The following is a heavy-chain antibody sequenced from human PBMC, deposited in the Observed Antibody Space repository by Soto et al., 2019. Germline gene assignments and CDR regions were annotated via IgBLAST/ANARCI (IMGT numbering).Heavy chain of an antibody. V-gene: IGHV3-23*01. CDR3: AKDLRHDGVWDFDY. D-gene: IGHD4-17*01. J-gene: IGHJ4*02. CDR1: GFTFSSYT. CDR2: INSGGRT. Sequence: GGSLRLSCAASGFTFSSYTMTWVRQAPGKGLEWVSGINSGGRTYYADSVKGRFTISRDDSKNTLYLQIISLRAEDTAVYYCAKDLRHDGVWDFDYSGQGTLVTVPS.